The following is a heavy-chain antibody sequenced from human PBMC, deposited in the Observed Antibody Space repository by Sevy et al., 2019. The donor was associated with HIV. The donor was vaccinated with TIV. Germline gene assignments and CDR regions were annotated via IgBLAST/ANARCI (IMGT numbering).Heavy chain of an antibody. CDR3: ARDQMGSTIGLDY. V-gene: IGHV3-48*03. CDR1: GFTFNIFE. CDR2: INSIGVTI. D-gene: IGHD1-26*01. J-gene: IGHJ4*02. Sequence: GGSLRLSCAASGFTFNIFEMNWVRQAPGKGLEWVSYINSIGVTIYYAHSVKGRFTISRDNAENSVYLQMNSLRVEDTAIYYCARDQMGSTIGLDYWGQGTLVTVSS.